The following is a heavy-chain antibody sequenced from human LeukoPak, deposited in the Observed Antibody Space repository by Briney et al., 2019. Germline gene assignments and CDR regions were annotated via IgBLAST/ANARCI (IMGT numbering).Heavy chain of an antibody. J-gene: IGHJ3*02. CDR3: AREGNNYYGAFDI. V-gene: IGHV4-61*02. CDR2: IYTSGST. CDR1: GGFISSGGYS. Sequence: SETLSLTCAVSGGFISSGGYSWSWIRQPAGKGLEWIGRIYTSGSTYYNPSLKSRVTISVDTSKNQFSLKLSSVTAADTAVYYCAREGNNYYGAFDIWGQGTMVTVSS. D-gene: IGHD3-10*01.